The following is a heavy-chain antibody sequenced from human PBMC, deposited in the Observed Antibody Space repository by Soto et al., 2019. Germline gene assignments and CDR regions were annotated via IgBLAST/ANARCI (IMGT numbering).Heavy chain of an antibody. Sequence: ASVKVSCKAFGYTFTTYGLSWVRQAPGQGLEWMGWVSPYNGNTYYTPRLQGRVTMTTDTSTSTAYMSLRSLRSDDTAIYYCVRGGILEANRPYYYYGLDVWGQGTPVTVSS. CDR2: VSPYNGNT. J-gene: IGHJ6*02. CDR3: VRGGILEANRPYYYYGLDV. D-gene: IGHD1-1*01. V-gene: IGHV1-18*01. CDR1: GYTFTTYG.